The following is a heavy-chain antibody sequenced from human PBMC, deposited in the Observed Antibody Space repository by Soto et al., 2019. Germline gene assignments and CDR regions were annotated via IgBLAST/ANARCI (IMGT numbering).Heavy chain of an antibody. D-gene: IGHD3-16*01. V-gene: IGHV5-51*03. CDR2: IYPTDSDT. CDR3: ARLGSGTYRPNDWFDP. CDR1: GYRSTDYW. Sequence: EVQLVQSGAEVKKPGESLTISCKGSGYRSTDYWIGWVRQMPGKGLDLLGIIYPTDSDTIYSPSFQGQVTISADKSINTAYLQWSSLKASDTAIYYCARLGSGTYRPNDWFDPWGQGTQVTVSS. J-gene: IGHJ5*02.